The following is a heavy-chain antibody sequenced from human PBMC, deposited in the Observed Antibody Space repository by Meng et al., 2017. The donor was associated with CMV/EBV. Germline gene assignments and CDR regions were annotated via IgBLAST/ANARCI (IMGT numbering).Heavy chain of an antibody. CDR3: ARDLRGGFWQKRDYYGMDV. CDR1: GFTFSSYS. J-gene: IGHJ6*02. Sequence: GGSLRLSCAASGFTFSSYSMNWVRQAPGKGLEWVSSISSSSSYIYYADSVKGRFTISRDNAKNSLYLQMNSLRAEDTAVYYCARDLRGGFWQKRDYYGMDVWGQGTTVIVSS. D-gene: IGHD3-10*01. V-gene: IGHV3-21*01. CDR2: ISSSSSYI.